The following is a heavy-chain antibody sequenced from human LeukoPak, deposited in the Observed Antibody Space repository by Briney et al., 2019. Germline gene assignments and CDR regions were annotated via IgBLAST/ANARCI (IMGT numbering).Heavy chain of an antibody. J-gene: IGHJ6*02. CDR2: ISFDGNSE. V-gene: IGHV3-30*04. Sequence: GGSLRLSCAASGFTFSNYAFHWVRQAPGKGLEGVAVISFDGNSENAADSVRGRFTISRDNSKNTVSLEMNSLRAEDTAVYYCAKYTVPGWYNRGMDVWGRGTTVTVSS. D-gene: IGHD1-14*01. CDR3: AKYTVPGWYNRGMDV. CDR1: GFTFSNYA.